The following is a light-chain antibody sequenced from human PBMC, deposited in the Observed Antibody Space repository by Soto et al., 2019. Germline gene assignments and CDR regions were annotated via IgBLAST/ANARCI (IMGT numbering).Light chain of an antibody. V-gene: IGKV3-15*01. CDR1: RSVSSN. CDR3: QQYNNWPDT. J-gene: IGKJ1*01. CDR2: GAS. Sequence: EIELTQSPGTLSASPGERATLSCRASRSVSSNLAWYKQKPGQAPRLLIYGASTRATGIPARFSGSGSGTEFTLTISSLQSEDFAVYYCQQYNNWPDTFGQGTKVDI.